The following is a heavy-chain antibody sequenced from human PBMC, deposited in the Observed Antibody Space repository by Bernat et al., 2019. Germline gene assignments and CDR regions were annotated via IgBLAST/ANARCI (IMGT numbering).Heavy chain of an antibody. CDR3: GGARYNGELVGY. V-gene: IGHV3-74*01. CDR1: GFTFSTSW. Sequence: EVQVVESGGDLVQPGGSLRLSCAASGFTFSTSWMHWVRQAPGQGLVWVSRINTDGRSTTSTDSVKGRCTISRAKARNRLYLQMNSLGAEDTAGYYCGGARYNGELVGYWGRGTLVTVSS. D-gene: IGHD3-10*01. CDR2: INTDGRST. J-gene: IGHJ4*02.